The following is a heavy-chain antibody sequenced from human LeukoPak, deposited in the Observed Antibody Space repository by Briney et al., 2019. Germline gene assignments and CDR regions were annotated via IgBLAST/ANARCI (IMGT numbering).Heavy chain of an antibody. V-gene: IGHV4-34*01. CDR3: ARAGGYFDY. Sequence: PSETLSLTCAVYGGSFSGYYWSWIRQPPGKGLEWIGEINHSGSTNYNPSLKSRVTISVDTSKNQFSLKLSSVTAADTAVYYCARAGGYFDYWGQGTLVTVSS. D-gene: IGHD3-10*01. J-gene: IGHJ4*02. CDR2: INHSGST. CDR1: GGSFSGYY.